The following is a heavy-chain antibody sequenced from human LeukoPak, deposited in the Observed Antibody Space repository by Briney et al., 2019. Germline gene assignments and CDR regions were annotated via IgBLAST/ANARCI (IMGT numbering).Heavy chain of an antibody. V-gene: IGHV4-59*12. CDR2: VFYSGST. CDR3: ARGGIIAARPGRAFDI. Sequence: SETLSLTCIVSGGSINTYYWSWIRQPPGKGLEWIGYVFYSGSTNYNPSLKSRVTISVDTSKNQFSLKLSSVTAADTAVYYCARGGIIAARPGRAFDIWGQGTMVTVSS. CDR1: GGSINTYY. J-gene: IGHJ3*02. D-gene: IGHD6-6*01.